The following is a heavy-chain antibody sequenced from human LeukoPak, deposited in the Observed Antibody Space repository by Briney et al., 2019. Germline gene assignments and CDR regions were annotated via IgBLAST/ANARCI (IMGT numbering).Heavy chain of an antibody. Sequence: ASVKVSCKASGYTFSDYYTHWVRQAPGQGLEWMGWINPKSGGTDYAQKFQGRVAMTRDTSISTAYMELSRLRSDDTAVYYCARGGNYYNTESNWFDSWGQGTLVSVSS. V-gene: IGHV1-2*02. J-gene: IGHJ5*01. CDR1: GYTFSDYY. CDR3: ARGGNYYNTESNWFDS. CDR2: INPKSGGT. D-gene: IGHD3-22*01.